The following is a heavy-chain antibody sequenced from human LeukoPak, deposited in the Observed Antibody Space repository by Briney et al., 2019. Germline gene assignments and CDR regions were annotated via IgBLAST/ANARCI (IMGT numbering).Heavy chain of an antibody. CDR2: IGGSGAST. CDR1: RFTFRNYA. D-gene: IGHD3-10*01. J-gene: IGHJ4*02. CDR3: ARGITMLRGVISYFDY. Sequence: GGSLRLSCATSRFTFRNYAMSWVRRAPGKGLEWVSAIGGSGASTYYADSVKGRFTISRDNSTNTLYLQMNSLRAADTAVYYCARGITMLRGVISYFDYWGQGTLVTVSS. V-gene: IGHV3-23*01.